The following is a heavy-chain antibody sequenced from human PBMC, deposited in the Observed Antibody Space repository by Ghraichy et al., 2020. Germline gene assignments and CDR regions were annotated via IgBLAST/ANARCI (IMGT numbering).Heavy chain of an antibody. CDR1: GGSISSSSYY. J-gene: IGHJ4*02. V-gene: IGHV4-39*02. CDR2: IFYSGST. CDR3: AREIVVVPAAADY. D-gene: IGHD2-2*01. Sequence: SETLSLTCTVSGGSISSSSYYWGWIRQPPGKGLEWIGRIFYSGSTYYNPSLKSRVTISIDTSKNQFSLKLSSVTAADTAVYYCAREIVVVPAAADYWGQGTLLTVSS.